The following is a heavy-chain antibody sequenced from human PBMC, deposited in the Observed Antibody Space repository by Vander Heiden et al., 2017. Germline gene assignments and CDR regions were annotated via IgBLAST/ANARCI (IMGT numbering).Heavy chain of an antibody. V-gene: IGHV4-59*01. D-gene: IGHD6-13*01. Sequence: QLQLQESGPGLVTPSAPLSLLCSVPGSSISRYDWGWIRPSPGKGLAWIAYMDYSGSTKHNPALKSRVTISVDTSKNQFSLNLRSVTAADTAVYYCARRGPRSSTWYTYFDSWGQGTLVIVSS. CDR3: ARRGPRSSTWYTYFDS. CDR2: MDYSGST. CDR1: GSSISRYD. J-gene: IGHJ4*02.